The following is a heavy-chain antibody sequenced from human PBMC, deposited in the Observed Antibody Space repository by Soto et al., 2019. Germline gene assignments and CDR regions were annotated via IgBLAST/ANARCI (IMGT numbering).Heavy chain of an antibody. CDR2: TWHDESNK. V-gene: IGHV3-33*06. J-gene: IGHJ4*02. Sequence: QVQLVESGGGVVQPGRSLRLSCAASGFTFSTFGMHWVRQAPGKGLGWVAVTWHDESNKYYADSVRGRFTNSIDNXKNTLYLQMDSLRAEDTAGYYCVKDGPNWGKDFDSWGQGTLVTVSS. D-gene: IGHD7-27*01. CDR3: VKDGPNWGKDFDS. CDR1: GFTFSTFG.